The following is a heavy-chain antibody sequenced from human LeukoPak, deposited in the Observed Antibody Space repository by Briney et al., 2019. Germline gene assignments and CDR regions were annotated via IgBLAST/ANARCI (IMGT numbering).Heavy chain of an antibody. CDR1: GFTFSSYV. J-gene: IGHJ4*02. V-gene: IGHV3-23*01. D-gene: IGHD2-15*01. CDR2: ISGSGGST. CDR3: ASRLGYCSGGSCYLDY. Sequence: PGGSLRLSCAASGFTFSSYVMSWVRQAPGKGLEWVSAISGSGGSTYYADSVKGRFTISRDNSKNTLYLQMNSLRAEDTAVYYCASRLGYCSGGSCYLDYWGQGTLVTVSS.